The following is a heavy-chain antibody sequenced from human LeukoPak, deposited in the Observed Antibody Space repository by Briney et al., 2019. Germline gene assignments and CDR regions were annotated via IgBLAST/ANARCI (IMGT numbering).Heavy chain of an antibody. CDR2: IYSGGGT. D-gene: IGHD3-22*01. Sequence: GGSLRLSCAASGFTVNSNYMSWVRQAPGKGLEWVSVIYSGGGTNYADSVKGRFTISRDNSKNTVYLQMNSLRAEDTAVYYCAREDRSGLDPRLDYWGQGTLVTVSS. CDR1: GFTVNSNY. CDR3: AREDRSGLDPRLDY. J-gene: IGHJ4*02. V-gene: IGHV3-53*01.